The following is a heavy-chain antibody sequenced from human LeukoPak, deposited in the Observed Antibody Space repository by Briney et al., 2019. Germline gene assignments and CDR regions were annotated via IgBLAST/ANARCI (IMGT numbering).Heavy chain of an antibody. CDR1: GYTFTSHD. D-gene: IGHD1-14*01. V-gene: IGHV1-8*01. CDR3: ARGSAGPSAFDI. J-gene: IGHJ3*02. CDR2: MNPNSGNT. Sequence: ASVKVSCTASGYTFTSHDINWVRQAPGQGLEWMGWMNPNSGNTGYAQKFQGRVTMTRNTSISTAYMELSSLRSEDTAVYYCARGSAGPSAFDIWGQGTMVSVSS.